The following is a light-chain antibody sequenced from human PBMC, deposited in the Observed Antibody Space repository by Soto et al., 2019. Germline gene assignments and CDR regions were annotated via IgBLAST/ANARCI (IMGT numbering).Light chain of an antibody. V-gene: IGKV3-11*01. CDR2: QTS. J-gene: IGKJ1*01. Sequence: EIVLTQSPATLSSFPGDRVTLSCRASQYINTRLAWYQHRPGQAPRLLIYQTSLRAAGIPARFSASGSGTDFTLTISDVQPEDFAVYYCQQRSTWPQTFGQGTKVDIK. CDR3: QQRSTWPQT. CDR1: QYINTR.